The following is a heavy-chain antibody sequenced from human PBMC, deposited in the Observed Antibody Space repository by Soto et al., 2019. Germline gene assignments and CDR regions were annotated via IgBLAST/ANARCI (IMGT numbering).Heavy chain of an antibody. J-gene: IGHJ4*02. CDR2: IYWDDVK. Sequence: QITLKESGPTLVKPTQTLTLTCTLSGFSLSTSGVGVGWIRQSPGKALEWLAVIYWDDVKHYSPSLARRLTITKDTSESEVVLTMTNMDPVDTATYYCARKGSGDYALDYWGQGILVTVSS. V-gene: IGHV2-5*02. CDR3: ARKGSGDYALDY. D-gene: IGHD4-17*01. CDR1: GFSLSTSGVG.